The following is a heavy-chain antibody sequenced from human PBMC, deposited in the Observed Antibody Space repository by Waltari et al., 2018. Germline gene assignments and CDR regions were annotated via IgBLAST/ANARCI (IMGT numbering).Heavy chain of an antibody. J-gene: IGHJ4*02. CDR2: ISAAGDYT. Sequence: EVQLLESGGALIEPVGSLRLSCVGSGVSCSYYAMTWIRQAPGKGLEWVSGISAAGDYTYYADSVKGRFTISRDNSKNTLYLEVAGLRAEDTAVYYCAKGSGYSYGYPEYWGQGTLVAVSS. D-gene: IGHD5-18*01. CDR1: GVSCSYYA. V-gene: IGHV3-23*01. CDR3: AKGSGYSYGYPEY.